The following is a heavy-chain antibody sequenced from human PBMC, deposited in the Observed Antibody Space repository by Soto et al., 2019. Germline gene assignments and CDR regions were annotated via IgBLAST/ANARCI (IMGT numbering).Heavy chain of an antibody. J-gene: IGHJ4*01. CDR3: VKEVRPLPRADL. CDR2: IRPSGIYT. CDR1: GFTFSSYS. V-gene: IGHV3-23*01. Sequence: GGSLRLTCAASGFTFSSYSFSWVRQAPWKGLEWISAIRPSGIYTYSAASVNARFTISRDNSKNRLYLEMNSLRAEDTAIYYCVKEVRPLPRADLWGQGPRLTVS. D-gene: IGHD1-1*01.